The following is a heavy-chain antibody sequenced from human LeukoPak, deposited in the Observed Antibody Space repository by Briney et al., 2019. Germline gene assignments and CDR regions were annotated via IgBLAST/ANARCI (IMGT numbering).Heavy chain of an antibody. CDR1: GGSISSGGYY. CDR3: ARVRYSGYDPYYLDY. CDR2: IYYSGST. D-gene: IGHD5-12*01. J-gene: IGHJ4*02. V-gene: IGHV4-31*03. Sequence: PSQTLSLTCTVSGGSISSGGYYWSWIRQHPGKGLEWIGYIYYSGSTYYNPSLKSRVTISVDTSKNQFSLKLSSVTAADTAVYYCARVRYSGYDPYYLDYWGQGTLVTVSS.